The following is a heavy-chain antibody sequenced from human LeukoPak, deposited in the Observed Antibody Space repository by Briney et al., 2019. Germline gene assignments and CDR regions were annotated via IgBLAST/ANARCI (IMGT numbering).Heavy chain of an antibody. Sequence: SETLSLTCTVSGGSISSSSYYWGWIRQPPGKGLEWIGSIYYSGSTYYNPSLKSRVTISVDTSKNQFSLKLSSVTAADTAVYYCARGRSRYCSSTSCLRGMDVWGKGTTVTVSS. J-gene: IGHJ6*04. D-gene: IGHD2-2*01. CDR1: GGSISSSSYY. CDR2: IYYSGST. V-gene: IGHV4-39*07. CDR3: ARGRSRYCSSTSCLRGMDV.